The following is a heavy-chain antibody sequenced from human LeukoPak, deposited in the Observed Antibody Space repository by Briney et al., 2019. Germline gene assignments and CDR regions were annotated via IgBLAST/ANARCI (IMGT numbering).Heavy chain of an antibody. CDR3: AKKTIVGATVDAFDI. CDR2: IRYDGFNK. J-gene: IGHJ3*02. CDR1: GFTFSNYG. Sequence: GGSLRLSCAASGFTFSNYGMHWVRQAPGKGLEWVASIRYDGFNKYYADSLKFRFTISRDNSKNMLYLQMNSLRAEDTAVYYCAKKTIVGATVDAFDIWGQGTMVIVSS. D-gene: IGHD1-26*01. V-gene: IGHV3-30*02.